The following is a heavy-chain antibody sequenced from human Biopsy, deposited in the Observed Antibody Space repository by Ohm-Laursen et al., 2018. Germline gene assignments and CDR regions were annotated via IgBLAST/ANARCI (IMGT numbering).Heavy chain of an antibody. V-gene: IGHV4-59*07. D-gene: IGHD3-3*01. CDR2: ISDRGTT. CDR1: GGSISSDY. Sequence: SDTLSLTWAVSGGSISSDYWSWIRQSPRKGLEWIGHISDRGTTNSNPSLRGRITISVDTSKNQFSLKLNSVSAADTALFFCARLYRLDDYWNDDPPDAFDVWGPGTMVTVSS. J-gene: IGHJ3*01. CDR3: ARLYRLDDYWNDDPPDAFDV.